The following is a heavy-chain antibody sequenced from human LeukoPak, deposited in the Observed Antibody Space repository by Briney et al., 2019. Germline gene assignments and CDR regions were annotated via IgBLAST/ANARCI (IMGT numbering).Heavy chain of an antibody. J-gene: IGHJ3*02. CDR1: GFTFSSYA. Sequence: PGWSLRLSCAASGFTFSSYAMHWVRQAPGKGLEWVAVISYDGSNKYYADSVKGRFTISRDNSKNTLYLQMNSLRAEDTAVYYCARDTDQLIAVAEQTDAFDIWGQGTMVTVSS. D-gene: IGHD6-19*01. CDR3: ARDTDQLIAVAEQTDAFDI. V-gene: IGHV3-30-3*01. CDR2: ISYDGSNK.